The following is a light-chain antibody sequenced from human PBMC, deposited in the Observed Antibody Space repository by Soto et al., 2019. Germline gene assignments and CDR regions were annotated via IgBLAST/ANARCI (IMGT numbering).Light chain of an antibody. J-gene: IGKJ1*01. CDR3: QQSYSNPRT. CDR1: QSVGTY. Sequence: DIQVTQAPSSLSASVGDRVTITCRASQSVGTYLNWYRHKPGKAPTLLIYGVSSLHSGVPSRFSGSGSETEFTLTISSLQPEDFATYYCQQSYSNPRTCGQGTKVDIK. V-gene: IGKV1-39*01. CDR2: GVS.